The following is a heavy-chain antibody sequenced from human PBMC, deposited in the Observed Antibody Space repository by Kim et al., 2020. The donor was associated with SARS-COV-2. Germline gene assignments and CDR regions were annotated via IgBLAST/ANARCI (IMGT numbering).Heavy chain of an antibody. CDR2: ISSNGGST. Sequence: GGSLRLSCAASGFTFSSYAMHWVRQAPGKGLEYVSAISSNGGSTYYANSVKGRFTISRDNSKNTLYLQMGSLRAEDMAVYYCARGIYSGYDRDWFDPWGQGTLVTVSS. CDR1: GFTFSSYA. D-gene: IGHD5-12*01. V-gene: IGHV3-64*01. J-gene: IGHJ5*02. CDR3: ARGIYSGYDRDWFDP.